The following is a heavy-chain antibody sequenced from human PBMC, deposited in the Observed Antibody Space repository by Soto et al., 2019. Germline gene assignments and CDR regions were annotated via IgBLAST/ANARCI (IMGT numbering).Heavy chain of an antibody. V-gene: IGHV4-31*03. CDR3: ARARAQLDLRYFDY. J-gene: IGHJ4*02. D-gene: IGHD6-6*01. CDR2: IYYSGST. CDR1: GGSISSGGYY. Sequence: PSETLSLTCTVSGGSISSGGYYWSWIRQHPGKGLEWIGYIYYSGSTYYNPSLKSRVTISVDTSKNQFSLKLSSVTAADTAVYYCARARAQLDLRYFDYWGQGALVTVSS.